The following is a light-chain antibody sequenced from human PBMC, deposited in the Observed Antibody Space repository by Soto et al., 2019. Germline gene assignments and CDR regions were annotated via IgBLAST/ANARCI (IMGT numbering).Light chain of an antibody. CDR3: SSYAGNKLL. CDR2: DVT. J-gene: IGLJ2*01. V-gene: IGLV2-8*01. Sequence: QSVLTQPPSASGSPGQSVTISCTGTSSDIGGYDYVSWHQRYPGKAPKLMIYDVTKRPSGVPDRFAGSKSGNTASLTVSGLRAEDEADYYCSSYAGNKLLFGGGTKLTVL. CDR1: SSDIGGYDY.